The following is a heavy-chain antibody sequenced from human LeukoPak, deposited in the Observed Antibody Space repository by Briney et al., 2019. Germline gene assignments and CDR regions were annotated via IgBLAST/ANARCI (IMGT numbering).Heavy chain of an antibody. CDR1: GFTFSSYW. J-gene: IGHJ4*02. D-gene: IGHD3-10*01. Sequence: PGGSLRLSCAASGFTFSSYWMSWVRQAPGKGLEWVANIKQDGSEKYYVDSVKGRFTISRDNAKNSLYLQMNSLRAEDTAVYYCASGITMVRGVIHATSTAPFDYWGQGTLVTVSS. CDR3: ASGITMVRGVIHATSTAPFDY. CDR2: IKQDGSEK. V-gene: IGHV3-7*01.